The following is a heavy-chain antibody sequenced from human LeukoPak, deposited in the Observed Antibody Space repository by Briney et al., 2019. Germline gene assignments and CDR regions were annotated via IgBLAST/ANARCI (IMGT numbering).Heavy chain of an antibody. V-gene: IGHV3-15*01. CDR2: IKSKTDGGTT. J-gene: IGHJ1*01. D-gene: IGHD3-10*01. CDR1: GFSLSSHS. CDR3: ATDAPFYGSGSYFSDFQH. Sequence: GGSLRLSCAASGFSLSSHSMSWVRQAPGKGLEWVGRIKSKTDGGTTDHGAPVKGRFTISRDDSKKTLYLQMNSLKTEDTGVYYCATDAPFYGSGSYFSDFQHWGQGTLVTVSS.